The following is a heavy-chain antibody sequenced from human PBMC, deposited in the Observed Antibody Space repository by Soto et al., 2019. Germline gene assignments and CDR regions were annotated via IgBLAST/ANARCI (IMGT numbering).Heavy chain of an antibody. J-gene: IGHJ6*02. Sequence: SETLSLTCAVYGGSFSGYYWSWTRQPPGKGLEWIGEINHSGSTNYNPSLKSRVTISVDTSKNQFSLKLSSVTAADTAVYYCARLTYYYYGMDVWGQGTTVTVS. V-gene: IGHV4-34*01. CDR2: INHSGST. CDR1: GGSFSGYY. CDR3: ARLTYYYYGMDV.